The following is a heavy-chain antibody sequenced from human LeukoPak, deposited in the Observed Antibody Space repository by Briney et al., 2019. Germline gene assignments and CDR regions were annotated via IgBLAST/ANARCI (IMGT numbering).Heavy chain of an antibody. J-gene: IGHJ4*02. V-gene: IGHV3-21*01. CDR1: GFTVSSNY. Sequence: GGSLRLSCAASGFTVSSNYMSWVRQAPGKGLEWVSCISNSSRYVYYADSVKGRFTISRDNAKNSLFLQMNSLRAEDTAVYFCARDGLVATTGDFDYWGLGTLVTVSS. D-gene: IGHD1-26*01. CDR3: ARDGLVATTGDFDY. CDR2: ISNSSRYV.